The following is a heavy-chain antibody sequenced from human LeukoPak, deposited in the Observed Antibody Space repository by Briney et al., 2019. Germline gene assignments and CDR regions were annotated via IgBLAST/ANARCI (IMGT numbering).Heavy chain of an antibody. J-gene: IGHJ6*02. CDR2: ITWNRDNI. D-gene: IGHD3-22*01. Sequence: HPGGSLRLSCTVSGFTFDDYAMHWARHTPGKGLEWVAGITWNRDNIGYGDSVKGRFTTSRDNVKNVLYLQMNSLRPEDTALYYCAKDLSSAITSALVLDVWGQGTTVTVS. CDR1: GFTFDDYA. V-gene: IGHV3-9*01. CDR3: AKDLSSAITSALVLDV.